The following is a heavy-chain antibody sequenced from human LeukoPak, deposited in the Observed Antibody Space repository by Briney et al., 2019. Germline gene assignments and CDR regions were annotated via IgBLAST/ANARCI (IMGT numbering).Heavy chain of an antibody. V-gene: IGHV4-34*01. J-gene: IGHJ4*02. CDR1: GGSFSGYY. CDR3: AGPRLDFDY. CDR2: INHSGST. Sequence: SETLSLTCAVYGGSFSGYYWSWIRQPPGKGLEWIGEINHSGSTNYNPSLKSRVTISVDTSKNQFSLKLSSVTAADTAVYYCAGPRLDFDYWGQGTLVTVSS. D-gene: IGHD6-25*01.